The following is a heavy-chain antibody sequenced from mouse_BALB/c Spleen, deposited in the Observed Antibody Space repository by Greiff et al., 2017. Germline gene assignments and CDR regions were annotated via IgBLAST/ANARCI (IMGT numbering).Heavy chain of an antibody. Sequence: VQLKQSGAELVKPGASVKLSCKASGYTFTSYYMYWVKQRPGQGLEWIGEINPSNGGTNFNEKFKSKATLTVDKSSSTAYMQLSSLTSEDSAVYYCTMWGGWFAYWGQGTLVTVSA. V-gene: IGHV1S81*02. J-gene: IGHJ3*01. CDR2: INPSNGGT. CDR3: TMWGGWFAY. CDR1: GYTFTSYY.